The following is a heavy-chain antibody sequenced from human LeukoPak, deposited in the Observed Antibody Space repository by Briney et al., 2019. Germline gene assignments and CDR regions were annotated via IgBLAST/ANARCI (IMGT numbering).Heavy chain of an antibody. J-gene: IGHJ6*02. CDR1: GGSISSGGYY. Sequence: PSETLSLTCTVSGGSISSGGYYWSWIRQHPGKGLEWVGYIYYSGSTNYNPSLKSRVTISVDTSKNQFSLKLSSVTAADTAVYYCARDPGYPLDYYGMDVWGQGTTVTVSS. CDR3: ARDPGYPLDYYGMDV. V-gene: IGHV4-61*08. CDR2: IYYSGST. D-gene: IGHD5-18*01.